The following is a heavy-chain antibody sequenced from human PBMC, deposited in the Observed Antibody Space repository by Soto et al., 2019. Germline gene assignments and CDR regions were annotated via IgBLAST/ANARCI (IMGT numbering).Heavy chain of an antibody. J-gene: IGHJ4*02. V-gene: IGHV3-30*18. Sequence: GGSLRLSCAASGFTFSTYGMHWVRQPPGKGLEWVAVISSDGKSEHYADPVKGRFSISRDNSKNTLSLQMNSLRVEDTAVYYCAKTITTYSGDSRGRGALVDYWGQGTLVTVS. D-gene: IGHD3-22*01. CDR3: AKTITTYSGDSRGRGALVDY. CDR2: ISSDGKSE. CDR1: GFTFSTYG.